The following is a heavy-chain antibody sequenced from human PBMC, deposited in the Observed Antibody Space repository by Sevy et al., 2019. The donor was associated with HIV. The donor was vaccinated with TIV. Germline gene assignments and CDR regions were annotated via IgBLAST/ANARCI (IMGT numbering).Heavy chain of an antibody. J-gene: IGHJ5*02. CDR2: IRSKAYGGTT. CDR3: TRDKLITMIRGVWRRGFDP. Sequence: GGSLRLSCTGSGFTFGDYAMSWFRQAPGKGLEWVGFIRSKAYGGTTEYAASVKGRFTISRDDSKSIAFLQMNSLRTEDTAVYYCTRDKLITMIRGVWRRGFDPWGQGTLVTVSS. D-gene: IGHD3-10*01. V-gene: IGHV3-49*03. CDR1: GFTFGDYA.